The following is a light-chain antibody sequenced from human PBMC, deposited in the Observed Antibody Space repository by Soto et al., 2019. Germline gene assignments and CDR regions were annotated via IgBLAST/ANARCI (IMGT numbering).Light chain of an antibody. CDR3: QQYNNAPWT. CDR2: AAS. CDR1: QDISNY. V-gene: IGKV1-27*01. J-gene: IGKJ1*01. Sequence: DIQMTQSTSSLSASVGDRVTITCRASQDISNYLAWYQQKPGKVPKLLIYAASTLQSDVPSRFSGSGSGTDFTLTISSLQPEDVATYYCQQYNNAPWTFGQGTKVEI.